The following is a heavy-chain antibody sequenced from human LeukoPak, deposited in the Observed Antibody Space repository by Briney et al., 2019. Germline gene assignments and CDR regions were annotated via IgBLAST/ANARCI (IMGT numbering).Heavy chain of an antibody. CDR2: IYYSGST. CDR1: GGSISSSSYY. CDR3: ARRIVVVPAAISRRGGFDP. J-gene: IGHJ5*02. D-gene: IGHD2-2*02. V-gene: IGHV4-39*07. Sequence: PSETLSLTCTVSGGSISSSSYYWGWIRQPPGKGLEWIGSIYYSGSTYYNPSLKSRVTISVDTSKNQFSLKLNSVTAADTAVYYCARRIVVVPAAISRRGGFDPWGQGTLVTVSS.